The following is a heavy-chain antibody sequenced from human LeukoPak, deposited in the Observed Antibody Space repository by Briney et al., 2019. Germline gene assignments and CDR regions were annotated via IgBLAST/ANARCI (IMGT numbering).Heavy chain of an antibody. CDR2: ISSSSSYI. Sequence: GGSLRLSCAASGFTFSSYSMNWVRQAPGKGLEWVSSISSSSSYIYYADSVKGRFTISRDNAKNSLYLQMNSLRAEDTAVYYCARDGRNCSSTSCYYEGIDYWGQGTLVTVSS. J-gene: IGHJ4*02. CDR3: ARDGRNCSSTSCYYEGIDY. CDR1: GFTFSSYS. D-gene: IGHD2-2*01. V-gene: IGHV3-21*01.